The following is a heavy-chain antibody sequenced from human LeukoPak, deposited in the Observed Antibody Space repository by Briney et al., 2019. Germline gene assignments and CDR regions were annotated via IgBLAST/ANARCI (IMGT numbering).Heavy chain of an antibody. CDR3: ARYTQGHGFDI. CDR1: GYTSSSPD. CDR2: MNPRDNT. J-gene: IGHJ3*02. D-gene: IGHD2-2*02. V-gene: IGHV1-8*01. Sequence: ASVKVSCKASGYTSSSPDINWVRQATGRGLEWLGWMNPRDNTGYAQKFQGRVTLTRDKSINTAYMEFSSLRSEDTAVYYCARYTQGHGFDIWGQGTMVTVSA.